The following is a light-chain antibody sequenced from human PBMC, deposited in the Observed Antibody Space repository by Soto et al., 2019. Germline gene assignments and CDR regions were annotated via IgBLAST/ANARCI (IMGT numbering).Light chain of an antibody. J-gene: IGKJ4*01. Sequence: DIQMTQSPSSLSASVCDRVTITCRTSQSISIYLNWYQQIPGKAPKLLIYASSNLHTGVPSRFSGSGSGTEFTLTISSLQPEDFATYYCQQVNSYPLTFGGGTKVDIK. CDR3: QQVNSYPLT. CDR2: ASS. V-gene: IGKV1-9*01. CDR1: QSISIY.